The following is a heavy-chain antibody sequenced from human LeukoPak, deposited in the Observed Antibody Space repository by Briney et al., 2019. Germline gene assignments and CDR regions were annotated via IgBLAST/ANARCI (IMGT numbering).Heavy chain of an antibody. V-gene: IGHV3-48*03. CDR1: EFTFSNYE. CDR2: ISSSGNTK. CDR3: VLGGLYVVVTVEKYYYGMDV. D-gene: IGHD2-21*02. J-gene: IGHJ6*01. Sequence: GGSLRLSCAASEFTFSNYEMKWVRQAPGKGLEWVAYISSSGNTKYYADSVRGRFTISRDSAKNSLYLQMNSLRAEDTAVYYCVLGGLYVVVTVEKYYYGMDVWGKGPRSPSLQ.